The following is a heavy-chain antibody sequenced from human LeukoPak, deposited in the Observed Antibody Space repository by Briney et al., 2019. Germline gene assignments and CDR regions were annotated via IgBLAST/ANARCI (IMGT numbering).Heavy chain of an antibody. CDR1: GFTFDDYG. CDR2: INWNGGST. V-gene: IGHV3-20*04. CDR3: ARDSYCSGGNCFDAFDI. D-gene: IGHD2-15*01. Sequence: GGSLRLSCAASGFTFDDYGMSWVRQAPGKGLEWVSGINWNGGSTGYADSVKGRFTISRDNAKNSLYLQMNSLRDEDTAVYYCARDSYCSGGNCFDAFDIWGQGTMVTVSS. J-gene: IGHJ3*02.